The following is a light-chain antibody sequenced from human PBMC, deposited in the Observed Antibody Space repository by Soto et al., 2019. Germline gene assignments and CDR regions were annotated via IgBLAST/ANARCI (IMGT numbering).Light chain of an antibody. V-gene: IGLV2-14*01. J-gene: IGLJ1*01. CDR2: EVS. CDR1: SSDVGGYNY. CDR3: SSYTSSSTRV. Sequence: QSALTQPASVSGSPGQSITISCTGTSSDVGGYNYVSWFQQHPGKAPKLMIYEVSNRPSGVSYRFSGSKSGNTASLTISGLQAEDEADYYCSSYTSSSTRVFGTGTQLTVL.